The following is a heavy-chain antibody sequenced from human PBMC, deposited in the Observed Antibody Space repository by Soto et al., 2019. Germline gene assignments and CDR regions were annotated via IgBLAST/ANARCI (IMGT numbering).Heavy chain of an antibody. CDR3: TTDLQAYCDGTTCYAGNYYYDDIEV. J-gene: IGHJ6*02. V-gene: IGHV3-15*01. CDR2: IKSQGDGGTR. D-gene: IGHD2-2*01. CDR1: GFSFRNAW. Sequence: GWSLRLSCAASGFSFRNAWMSWVRQAPGKGLEWVGHIKSQGDGGTRDYAAPVKGRFTISRDDSKNTLFLQMNRLKKEDTAVYFCTTDLQAYCDGTTCYAGNYYYDDIEVWGQGTKVTVSS.